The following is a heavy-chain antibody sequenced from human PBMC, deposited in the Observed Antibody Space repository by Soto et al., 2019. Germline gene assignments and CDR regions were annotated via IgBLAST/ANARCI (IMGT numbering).Heavy chain of an antibody. CDR1: GYTFTGYY. Sequence: ASVEVSCRASGYTFTGYYMHWVRQAPGQGLEWMGWINPNSGGTNYAQKFQGWVTMTRDTSISTAYMELSRLRSDDTAVYYCARGRISLNYYGSGAPLYGMDVWGQGTTVTVSS. V-gene: IGHV1-2*04. D-gene: IGHD3-10*01. J-gene: IGHJ6*02. CDR3: ARGRISLNYYGSGAPLYGMDV. CDR2: INPNSGGT.